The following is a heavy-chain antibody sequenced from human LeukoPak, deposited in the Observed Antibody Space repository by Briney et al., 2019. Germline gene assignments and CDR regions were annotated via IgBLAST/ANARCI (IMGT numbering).Heavy chain of an antibody. D-gene: IGHD3-22*01. CDR3: ARHYHDSSGYSPFDY. J-gene: IGHJ4*02. CDR1: GYSFTSYW. V-gene: IGHV5-51*01. CDR2: IYPGDSDT. Sequence: GESLKISCKGSGYSFTSYWIGWVRQMPGKGLEWMGIIYPGDSDTRYSPSFQGQVTISADKSISTAYLQWSSLKASDTAMYYCARHYHDSSGYSPFDYWGQGTLVTVSS.